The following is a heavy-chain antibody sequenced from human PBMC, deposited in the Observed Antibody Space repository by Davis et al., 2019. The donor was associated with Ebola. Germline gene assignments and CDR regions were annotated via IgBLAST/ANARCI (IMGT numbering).Heavy chain of an antibody. V-gene: IGHV4-39*07. CDR3: ARRSIVVVPAAGPPYNWFDP. CDR1: GGSVSSSGYY. D-gene: IGHD2-2*01. CDR2: INHSGST. Sequence: SETLSLTCTVSGGSVSSSGYYWSWIRQPPGKGLEWIGEINHSGSTNYNPSLKSRVTISVDTSKNQFSLKLSSVTAADTAVYYCARRSIVVVPAAGPPYNWFDPWGQGTLVTVSS. J-gene: IGHJ5*02.